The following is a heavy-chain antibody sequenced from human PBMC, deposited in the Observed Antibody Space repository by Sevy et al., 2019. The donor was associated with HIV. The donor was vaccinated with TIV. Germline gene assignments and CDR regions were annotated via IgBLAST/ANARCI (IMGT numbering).Heavy chain of an antibody. J-gene: IGHJ6*02. CDR3: ARAGGAKDYGMDV. Sequence: SETLSLTCSVSGCSISSYYWSWIRQPPGKGLEWIGYIYNSGSSNYNPSVNSRVTISVDTSKNQFSLKLSSVTAADTAVYYCARAGGAKDYGMDVWGQGTTVTVSS. V-gene: IGHV4-59*01. CDR1: GCSISSYY. D-gene: IGHD3-10*01. CDR2: IYNSGSS.